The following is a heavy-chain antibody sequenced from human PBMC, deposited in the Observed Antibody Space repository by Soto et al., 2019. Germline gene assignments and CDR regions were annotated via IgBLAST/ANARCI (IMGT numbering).Heavy chain of an antibody. CDR2: IIPIFGTA. Sequence: ASVKVSCKASGGTFSSYAISWVRQAPGQGLEWMGGIIPIFGTANYAQKFQGRVTITADESTSTAYMELSSLRSEDTAVYYCARHDARITIFGVVITPSVNYYYGMDVWGQGTTVTVSS. V-gene: IGHV1-69*13. J-gene: IGHJ6*02. D-gene: IGHD3-3*01. CDR3: ARHDARITIFGVVITPSVNYYYGMDV. CDR1: GGTFSSYA.